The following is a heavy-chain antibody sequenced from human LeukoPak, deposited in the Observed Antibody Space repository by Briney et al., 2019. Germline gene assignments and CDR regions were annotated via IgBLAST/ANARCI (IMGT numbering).Heavy chain of an antibody. Sequence: ASVKVSCKAFGYTFTGYYMHWVRQAPGQGLEWMGWINPNSGGTNYAQKFQGRVTMTRDTSISTAYVELSRLRSDDTAVYYCARDGSSWPYYYYYMDVWGKGTTVTVSS. V-gene: IGHV1-2*02. CDR1: GYTFTGYY. J-gene: IGHJ6*03. CDR3: ARDGSSWPYYYYYMDV. D-gene: IGHD6-13*01. CDR2: INPNSGGT.